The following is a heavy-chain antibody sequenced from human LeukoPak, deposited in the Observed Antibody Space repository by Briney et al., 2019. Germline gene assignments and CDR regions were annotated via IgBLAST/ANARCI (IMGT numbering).Heavy chain of an antibody. J-gene: IGHJ4*02. CDR1: GYSFTSYW. CDR3: AIAYGASSPFDY. D-gene: IGHD2-8*01. V-gene: IGHV5-51*01. Sequence: GESLKISCKGSGYSFTSYWIGWARQMPGKGLEWMGIIYPGDSDTRYSASFQGQVTISADKSISIPYLQWSSLKASDTAMYYCAIAYGASSPFDYWGQGTLVTVSS. CDR2: IYPGDSDT.